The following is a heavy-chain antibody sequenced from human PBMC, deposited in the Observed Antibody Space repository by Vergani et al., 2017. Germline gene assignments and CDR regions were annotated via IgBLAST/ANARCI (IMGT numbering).Heavy chain of an antibody. CDR2: IYSGGST. D-gene: IGHD3-3*01. Sequence: EVQLVESGGGLIQPGGSLRLSCAASGFTVSSNYMSWVRQAPGKGLEWVSVIYSGGSTYYADSVKGRFTISRDNSKNTLYLQMNSLRAEDTAVYYCAREKFEVVNYYYYGMDVWGQGTTVTVSS. J-gene: IGHJ6*02. CDR3: AREKFEVVNYYYYGMDV. CDR1: GFTVSSNY. V-gene: IGHV3-53*01.